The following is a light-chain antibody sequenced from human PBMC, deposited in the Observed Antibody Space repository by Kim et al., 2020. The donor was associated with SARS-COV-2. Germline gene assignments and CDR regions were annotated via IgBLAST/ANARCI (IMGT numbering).Light chain of an antibody. CDR1: SSDVGGYNY. CDR3: CSYAGSYSLV. Sequence: GQSVTISCTGTSSDVGGYNYVSWYQQHPGKAPKLMIYDVSKRPSGVPDRFSGSKSGNTASLSVSGLQADDESDYYCCSYAGSYSLVFGGGTQLTVL. V-gene: IGLV2-11*01. CDR2: DVS. J-gene: IGLJ3*02.